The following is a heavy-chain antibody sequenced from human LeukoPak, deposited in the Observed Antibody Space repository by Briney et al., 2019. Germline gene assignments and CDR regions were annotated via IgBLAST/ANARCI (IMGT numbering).Heavy chain of an antibody. CDR1: GFTFDDYA. CDR3: AKDVRGSTSWYGLDY. CDR2: ISWDGGST. V-gene: IGHV3-43D*03. D-gene: IGHD6-13*01. J-gene: IGHJ4*02. Sequence: GGSLRLSCAASGFTFDDYAMHWVRQAPGKGLEWVSLISWDGGSTYYADSVKGRFTISRDNSKNSLYLQMNSLRSEDTALYYCAKDVRGSTSWYGLDYWGQGTLVTVSS.